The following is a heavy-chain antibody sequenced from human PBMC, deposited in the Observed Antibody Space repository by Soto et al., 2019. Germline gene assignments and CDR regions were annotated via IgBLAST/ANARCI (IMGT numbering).Heavy chain of an antibody. Sequence: ASVKVSCKASVYTFTSYYIHWVRQAPGQGLEWMGIINPSGGSTSYAQKFQGRVTMTRDTSTSTVYMELSSLRSEDTAVYYCARDRGYYDSSGPDAFDIWGQGTMVTVSS. J-gene: IGHJ3*02. CDR3: ARDRGYYDSSGPDAFDI. CDR1: VYTFTSYY. V-gene: IGHV1-46*01. CDR2: INPSGGST. D-gene: IGHD3-22*01.